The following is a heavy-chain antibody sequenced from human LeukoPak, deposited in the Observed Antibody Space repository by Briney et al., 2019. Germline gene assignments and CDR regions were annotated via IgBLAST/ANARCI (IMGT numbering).Heavy chain of an antibody. J-gene: IGHJ4*02. CDR2: INHSGST. CDR3: ARGRAGWTTVTTTPTN. D-gene: IGHD4-11*01. Sequence: SETLSLTCTVSGGSISSSSYYWGWIRQPPGKGLEWIGEINHSGSTNYNPSLKSRVTISVDTSKNQFSLKLSSVTAADTAVYYCARGRAGWTTVTTTPTNWGQGTLVTVSS. CDR1: GGSISSSSYY. V-gene: IGHV4-39*07.